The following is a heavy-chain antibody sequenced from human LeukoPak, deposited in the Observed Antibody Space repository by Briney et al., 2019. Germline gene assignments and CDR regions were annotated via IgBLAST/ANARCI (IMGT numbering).Heavy chain of an antibody. D-gene: IGHD6-13*01. Sequence: GGSLRLSCAAFGFTFSSYGMHWVRQAPGKGLEWVAVIWYDGSNKYYADSVKGRFTISRDNSKNTLYLQMNSLRAEDTAVYYCARSYSSSWYYFDYWGQGTLVTVSS. J-gene: IGHJ4*02. CDR2: IWYDGSNK. CDR1: GFTFSSYG. V-gene: IGHV3-33*01. CDR3: ARSYSSSWYYFDY.